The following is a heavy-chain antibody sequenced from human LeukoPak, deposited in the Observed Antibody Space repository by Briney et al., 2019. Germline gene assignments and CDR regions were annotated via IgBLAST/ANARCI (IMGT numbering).Heavy chain of an antibody. CDR2: INPNSGGT. V-gene: IGHV1-2*02. Sequence: ASVKVSCTASGYTFTGYYMHWVRQAPGQGLEWMGWINPNSGGTNYAQTFQGRVTMTRDTSISTAYMELRSLRSDDTAVYYCARDPLGAVDYWGQGTLVTVSS. D-gene: IGHD6-19*01. J-gene: IGHJ4*02. CDR3: ARDPLGAVDY. CDR1: GYTFTGYY.